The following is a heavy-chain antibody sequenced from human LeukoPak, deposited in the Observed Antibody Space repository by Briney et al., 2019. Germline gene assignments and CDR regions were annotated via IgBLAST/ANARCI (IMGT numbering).Heavy chain of an antibody. D-gene: IGHD3-9*01. CDR1: GGSISSSSYY. Sequence: PSETLSLTCTVSGGSISSSSYYWGWIRQPPGKGLEWIGSIYYSGSTYYNPSLKSRVTISVDTSKNQFSLKLSSVTAADTAVYYCARQGPYFVGWFDPWGQGTLVTVSS. J-gene: IGHJ5*02. CDR2: IYYSGST. V-gene: IGHV4-39*01. CDR3: ARQGPYFVGWFDP.